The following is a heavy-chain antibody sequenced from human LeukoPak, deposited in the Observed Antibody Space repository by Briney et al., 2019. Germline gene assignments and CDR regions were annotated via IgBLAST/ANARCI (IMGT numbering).Heavy chain of an antibody. CDR1: GFTFNSHW. CDR3: SGRSGFSSIY. Sequence: GSLRLSCEASGFTFNSHWMNWVRQAPGKRLEWLANIRPDGSEAVYVDSVRGRFTISRDNAKNLVYLQMNNLRAEDTAVYYCSGRSGFSSIYWGQGVLVTVSS. J-gene: IGHJ4*02. D-gene: IGHD2-2*01. V-gene: IGHV3-7*01. CDR2: IRPDGSEA.